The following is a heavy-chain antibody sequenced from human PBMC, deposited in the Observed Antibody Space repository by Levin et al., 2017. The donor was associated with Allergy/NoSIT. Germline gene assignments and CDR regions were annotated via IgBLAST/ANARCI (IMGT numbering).Heavy chain of an antibody. Sequence: GGSLRLSCTGVGIAFGDYAMSWFRQAPGKGLEWVGLIRTKPYGGTTEYAASVRDRFTISRDDSKAIAYLQMNSLRIEDTAMYYCGKDPKDFWSGKRNVPDVWGQGTMVTVSS. CDR1: GIAFGDYA. V-gene: IGHV3-49*03. CDR2: IRTKPYGGTT. J-gene: IGHJ3*01. CDR3: GKDPKDFWSGKRNVPDV. D-gene: IGHD3-3*01.